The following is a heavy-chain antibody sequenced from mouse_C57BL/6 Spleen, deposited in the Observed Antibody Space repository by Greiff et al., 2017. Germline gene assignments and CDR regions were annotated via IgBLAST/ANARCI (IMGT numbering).Heavy chain of an antibody. CDR3: ARRAYLDWYFDV. CDR2: ISDGGSYT. D-gene: IGHD3-3*01. Sequence: EVKLMESGGGLVKPGGSLKLSCAASGFTFSSYAMSWVRQTPEKRLEWVATISDGGSYTYYPDNVKGRFTISRDNAKNNLYLQMSHLKSEDTAMYYCARRAYLDWYFDVWGTGTTVTVSS. V-gene: IGHV5-4*03. J-gene: IGHJ1*03. CDR1: GFTFSSYA.